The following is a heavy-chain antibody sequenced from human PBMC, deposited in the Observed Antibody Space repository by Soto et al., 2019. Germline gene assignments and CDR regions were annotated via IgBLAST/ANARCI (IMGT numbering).Heavy chain of an antibody. CDR1: GFTFSSYG. Sequence: QVQLVESGGGVVQPGRSLRLSCAASGFTFSSYGMHWVRQAPGKGLEWVAVISYDGSNKYYADSVKGRFTISRDNSKNTLYLQMNSLRAEDTAVYYCAKESERWLVLRTPYYFDYWGHGTLVTVSS. V-gene: IGHV3-30*18. CDR2: ISYDGSNK. J-gene: IGHJ4*01. D-gene: IGHD6-19*01. CDR3: AKESERWLVLRTPYYFDY.